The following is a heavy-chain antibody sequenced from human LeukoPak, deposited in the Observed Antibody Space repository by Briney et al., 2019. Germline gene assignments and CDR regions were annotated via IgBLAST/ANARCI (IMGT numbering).Heavy chain of an antibody. CDR2: IIPIFGTA. J-gene: IGHJ4*02. V-gene: IGHV1-69*13. D-gene: IGHD6-6*01. Sequence: GASVKVSCKASGGTFSSYAISWVRQAPGQGLEWMGGIIPIFGTANYAQKFQGRVTITADESTSTAYMELSSLRSEDTAVYYCARDPSRIAARRGLDYWGQGTLVTVSS. CDR3: ARDPSRIAARRGLDY. CDR1: GGTFSSYA.